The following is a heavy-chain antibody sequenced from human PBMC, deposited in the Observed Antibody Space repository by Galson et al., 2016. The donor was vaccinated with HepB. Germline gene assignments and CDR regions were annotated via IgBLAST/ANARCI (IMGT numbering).Heavy chain of an antibody. J-gene: IGHJ4*02. CDR2: IYYRGNP. CDR1: GGSTISSSYY. D-gene: IGHD2-2*01. V-gene: IGHV4-39*01. Sequence: LSLTCTASGGSTISSSYYWGWIRQPPGKGLEWIGTIYYRGNPYYNPSLKSRVSISVDTSKNQFSLRLTSVTAADTAVYYCARRLKYCSGPSCNFDYWGQGTLVTVSS. CDR3: ARRLKYCSGPSCNFDY.